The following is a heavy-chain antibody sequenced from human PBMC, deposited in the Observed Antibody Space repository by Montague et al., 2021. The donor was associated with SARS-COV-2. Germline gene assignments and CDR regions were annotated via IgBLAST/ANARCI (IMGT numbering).Heavy chain of an antibody. V-gene: IGHV5-51*01. J-gene: IGHJ4*02. CDR1: GYSFANYW. CDR2: IYPDGSSP. Sequence: QSGAEVKEPGESLKISCKGTGYSFANYWIGWVRQMPGKGPEWMGMIYPDGSSPKYGPSFEGQVTFSVDRSISTAYLQWNSLRASDTAIYYCARHDAWPSYYFHSWGQGTLVTVSS. CDR3: ARHDAWPSYYFHS.